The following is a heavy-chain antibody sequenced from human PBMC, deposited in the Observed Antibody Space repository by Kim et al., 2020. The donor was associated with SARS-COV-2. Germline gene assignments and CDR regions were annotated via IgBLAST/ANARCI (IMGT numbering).Heavy chain of an antibody. Sequence: YEQKVPERVTITRDMSPSTAYMELSSLRSEDTAVYYCAAEGYSGSAFDLWGRGTLVTVSS. J-gene: IGHJ2*01. V-gene: IGHV1-58*01. D-gene: IGHD6-6*01. CDR3: AAEGYSGSAFDL.